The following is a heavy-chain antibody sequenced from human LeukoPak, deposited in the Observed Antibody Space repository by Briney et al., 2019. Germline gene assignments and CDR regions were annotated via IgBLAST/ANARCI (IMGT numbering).Heavy chain of an antibody. Sequence: GGSLRLSCAATGFTFSSFSMHWVRQAPGKGLEWVAVISYDGSNKYYADSVKGRFTISRDNAKNSLYLQMSSLRAEDTAVYYCATDRGWRTSGYYLYYFEYWGQGTLVTYSS. CDR3: ATDRGWRTSGYYLYYFEY. V-gene: IGHV3-30*03. D-gene: IGHD3-3*01. CDR1: GFTFSSFS. J-gene: IGHJ4*02. CDR2: ISYDGSNK.